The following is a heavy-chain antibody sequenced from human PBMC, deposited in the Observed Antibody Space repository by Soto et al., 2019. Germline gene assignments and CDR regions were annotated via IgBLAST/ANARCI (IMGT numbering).Heavy chain of an antibody. J-gene: IGHJ4*02. CDR2: ISSSSGTI. D-gene: IGHD3-22*01. CDR1: GFTFSSYS. CDR3: ARDSYDSSGYYLNFDY. V-gene: IGHV3-48*02. Sequence: PGGSLRLSCAASGFTFSSYSMNWVRQAPGKGLEWVSYISSSSGTIYYADSVKGRFTISRDNAKNSLYLQMNSLRDEDTAVYYCARDSYDSSGYYLNFDYWGQGTLVTVSS.